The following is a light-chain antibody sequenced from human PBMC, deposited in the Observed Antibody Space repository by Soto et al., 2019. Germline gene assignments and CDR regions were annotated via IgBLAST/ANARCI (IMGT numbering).Light chain of an antibody. J-gene: IGKJ2*01. CDR3: QQYSSYAPLT. CDR2: DAS. CDR1: QSLGTW. Sequence: DIQMTQSPSTLSASVGDRVTITCRASQSLGTWLAWYQQKPGKAPKLLIYDASSLESGVPSRFSGSGSGTDFTLTISRLQPDDFATYYSQQYSSYAPLTFGQGTKLEI. V-gene: IGKV1-5*01.